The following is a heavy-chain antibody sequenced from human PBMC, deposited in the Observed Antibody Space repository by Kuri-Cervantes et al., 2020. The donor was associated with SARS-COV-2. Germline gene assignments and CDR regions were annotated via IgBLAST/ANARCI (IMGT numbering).Heavy chain of an antibody. V-gene: IGHV1-18*01. CDR1: GGTFSSYG. CDR2: ISAYNGNT. J-gene: IGHJ6*02. CDR3: ARDGYPPSYDFWSGYSTLGDYYGMDV. D-gene: IGHD3-3*01. Sequence: ASVKVSCKASGGTFSSYGISWVRQAPGQGLEWMGWISAYNGNTNYAQKLQGRVTMTTDTSTSTAYMELRSLRSDDTAVYYCARDGYPPSYDFWSGYSTLGDYYGMDVWGQGTTVTVSS.